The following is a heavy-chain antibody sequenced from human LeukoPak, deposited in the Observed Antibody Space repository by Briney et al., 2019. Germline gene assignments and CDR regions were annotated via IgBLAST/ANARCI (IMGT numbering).Heavy chain of an antibody. CDR1: GGFFSGYY. CDR3: ARGRVLRYFDWTISRPLFDY. D-gene: IGHD3-9*01. CDR2: INHRGST. V-gene: IGHV4-34*01. Sequence: PSETLSLTFAVYGGFFSGYYWSWIRQPPWKGRAGIGEINHRGSTNYNPSLKSRVTISVATSKNQFSLKLSSVTAADTAVYYCARGRVLRYFDWTISRPLFDYWGQGTLVTVSS. J-gene: IGHJ4*02.